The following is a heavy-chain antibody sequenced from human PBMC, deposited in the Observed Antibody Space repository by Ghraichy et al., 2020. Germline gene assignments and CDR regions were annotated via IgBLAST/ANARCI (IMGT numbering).Heavy chain of an antibody. D-gene: IGHD1-1*01. V-gene: IGHV5-51*01. CDR1: GYSFTSYW. CDR3: ARSGRPSWNPTTNWFDP. CDR2: IYPGDSDT. J-gene: IGHJ5*02. Sequence: GESLNISCKGSGYSFTSYWIGWVRQMPGKGLEWMGIIYPGDSDTRYSPSFQGQVTISADKSISTAYLQWSSLKASDTAMYYCARSGRPSWNPTTNWFDPWGQGTLVTVSS.